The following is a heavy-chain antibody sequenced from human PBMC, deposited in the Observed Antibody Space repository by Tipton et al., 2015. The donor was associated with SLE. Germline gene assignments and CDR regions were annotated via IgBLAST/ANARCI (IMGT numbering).Heavy chain of an antibody. V-gene: IGHV4-31*03. CDR1: GGSINNKAFY. J-gene: IGHJ4*02. D-gene: IGHD6-6*01. CDR2: ISYSGTT. Sequence: TLSLTCTVSGGSINNKAFYWSWIRQHPGKGLEWLGYISYSGTTYYNPSLKSRVTILVDTSKNQFSLKLTSVTAADTAVYYCATGGAAARPWYFDYWGQGTLVTVSS. CDR3: ATGGAAARPWYFDY.